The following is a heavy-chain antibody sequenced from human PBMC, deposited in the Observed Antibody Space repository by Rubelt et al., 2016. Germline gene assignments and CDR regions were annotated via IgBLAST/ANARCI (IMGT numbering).Heavy chain of an antibody. Sequence: EVQLVESGGGLVQPGGSLRLSCSASGFTVSAYAMDWVRQAPGKGLEWVSYIGRSGGPIYSADSVKGRFTISRDSAKNSLSLQMNSLRADDTAVYYCARDNGRGGAVDIWGQGTMVTVSS. J-gene: IGHJ3*02. CDR3: ARDNGRGGAVDI. CDR2: IGRSGGPI. V-gene: IGHV3-48*01. D-gene: IGHD2-8*01. CDR1: GFTVSAYA.